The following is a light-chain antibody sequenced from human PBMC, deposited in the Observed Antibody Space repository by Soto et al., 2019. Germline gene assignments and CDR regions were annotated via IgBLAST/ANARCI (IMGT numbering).Light chain of an antibody. CDR3: SAWDESLDGGF. J-gene: IGLJ2*01. Sequence: QSVLTQPPSASRTPGQRITISCSGNSSNIGSKTVNWYQQLPGTAPKLLIYSNNRRPSGVPDRFSGAKSGTSASLAISGLQSEDEADYYCSAWDESLDGGFFGGGTKVTVL. CDR1: SSNIGSKT. CDR2: SNN. V-gene: IGLV1-44*01.